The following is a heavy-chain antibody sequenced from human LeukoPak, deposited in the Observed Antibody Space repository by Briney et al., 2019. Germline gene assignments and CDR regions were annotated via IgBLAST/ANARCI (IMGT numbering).Heavy chain of an antibody. D-gene: IGHD3-22*01. CDR2: IIPIFGTA. CDR1: GGTFSSYA. Sequence: GASVKVSCKASGGTFSSYAISWVRQAPGQGLEWMGGIIPIFGTANYAQKFQGRVTITADESTSTAYMELSSLRSEDTAVYYCARGTYYYDSSGYYYPINFDYWGQGTLVTVSS. CDR3: ARGTYYYDSSGYYYPINFDY. J-gene: IGHJ4*02. V-gene: IGHV1-69*13.